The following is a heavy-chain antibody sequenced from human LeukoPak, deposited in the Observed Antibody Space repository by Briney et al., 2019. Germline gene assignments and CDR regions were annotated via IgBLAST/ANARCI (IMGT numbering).Heavy chain of an antibody. Sequence: SGTLSLTCAVSGGSISSSNWWSWVRQPPGKGLEWIGYIYYSGSTNYNPSLKSRVTISVDRSKNQFSLKLSSVTAADTAVYYCARNYYDSSGYYYEDAFDIWGQGTMVTVSS. J-gene: IGHJ3*02. V-gene: IGHV4-4*02. D-gene: IGHD3-22*01. CDR1: GGSISSSNW. CDR3: ARNYYDSSGYYYEDAFDI. CDR2: IYYSGST.